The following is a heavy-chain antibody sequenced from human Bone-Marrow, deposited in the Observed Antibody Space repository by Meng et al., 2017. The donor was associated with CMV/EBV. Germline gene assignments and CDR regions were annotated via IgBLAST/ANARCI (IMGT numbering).Heavy chain of an antibody. CDR1: GFTFSSYS. Sequence: GESLKISCAASGFTFSSYSMNWVRQAPGKGLEWVSSISSSSSYIYYADSVKGRFTISRDNAKNSLYLQMNSLRAEDTAVYYCAREGYDFWSGYYLYYYYGMDVWGQGTTVTVSS. J-gene: IGHJ6*02. CDR2: ISSSSSYI. D-gene: IGHD3-3*01. CDR3: AREGYDFWSGYYLYYYYGMDV. V-gene: IGHV3-21*01.